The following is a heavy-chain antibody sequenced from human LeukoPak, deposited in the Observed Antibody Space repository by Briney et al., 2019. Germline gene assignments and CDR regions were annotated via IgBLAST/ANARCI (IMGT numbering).Heavy chain of an antibody. CDR1: GGSISSYY. J-gene: IGHJ4*02. V-gene: IGHV4-59*01. D-gene: IGHD5-18*01. Sequence: SETLSLTCTVSGGSISSYYWSWIRQPPGKGLEWIGYIYYSGSTNYNPSLKSRVTISVDTSKNQFSLKLSSVTAADTAVYYCARGQEQLWLSPDYWGQGTLVTVSS. CDR3: ARGQEQLWLSPDY. CDR2: IYYSGST.